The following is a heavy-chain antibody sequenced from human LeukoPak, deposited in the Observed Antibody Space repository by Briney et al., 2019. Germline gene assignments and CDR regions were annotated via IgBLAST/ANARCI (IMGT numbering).Heavy chain of an antibody. J-gene: IGHJ4*02. CDR3: AKHGGSGTYTKEFDY. Sequence: GESLEISCKGSGYSFSSYWIGWGRQMPGKGLEWMGIIYPGDSDTRYSPSFQGQVTISADKSISTAYLQWSSLKASDTAMYYCAKHGGSGTYTKEFDYWGQGTLVTVSS. CDR2: IYPGDSDT. V-gene: IGHV5-51*01. D-gene: IGHD1-26*01. CDR1: GYSFSSYW.